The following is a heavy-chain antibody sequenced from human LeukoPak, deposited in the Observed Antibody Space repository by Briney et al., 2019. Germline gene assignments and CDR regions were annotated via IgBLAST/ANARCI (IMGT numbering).Heavy chain of an antibody. J-gene: IGHJ4*02. D-gene: IGHD2-21*02. CDR2: INAGNGNT. CDR3: ARDLMVVTAIPGY. CDR1: GYTFTSYA. V-gene: IGHV1-3*01. Sequence: ASVKVSCKASGYTFTSYAMHWVRQAPGQRLEWMGWINAGNGNTKYSQKFQGRVIITRDTSASTAYMELSSLRSEDTAVYYCARDLMVVTAIPGYWGQGTLVTVSS.